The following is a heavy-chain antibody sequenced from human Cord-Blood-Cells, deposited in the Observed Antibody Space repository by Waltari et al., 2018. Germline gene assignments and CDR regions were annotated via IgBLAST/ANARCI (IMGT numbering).Heavy chain of an antibody. J-gene: IGHJ4*02. CDR3: AHRPESGHYFDY. Sequence: QITLKESGPTLVKPTQTLTLTCTFSGFSLSTSGVGVGWIRQPPGKALEWRALIYWDDDKRYSPSLKSRLTITKDTSKNRVVLTMTNMDPVDTATYYCAHRPESGHYFDYWGQGTLVTVSS. CDR1: GFSLSTSGVG. D-gene: IGHD7-27*01. CDR2: IYWDDDK. V-gene: IGHV2-5*02.